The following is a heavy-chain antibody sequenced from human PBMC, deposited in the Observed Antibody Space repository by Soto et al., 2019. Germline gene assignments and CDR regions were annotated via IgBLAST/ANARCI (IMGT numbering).Heavy chain of an antibody. V-gene: IGHV3-23*01. CDR2: ISGSGGST. CDR1: GFTFSSYA. J-gene: IGHJ4*02. Sequence: GGSLRLSCAASGFTFSSYAMSWVRQAPGKGLEWVSAISGSGGSTYYADSVKGRFTISRDNSKNTLYLQMNSLRAEDTAMYYCASRPVLITPPSMPPPVFWGQGTLVTVS. D-gene: IGHD3-16*01. CDR3: ASRPVLITPPSMPPPVF.